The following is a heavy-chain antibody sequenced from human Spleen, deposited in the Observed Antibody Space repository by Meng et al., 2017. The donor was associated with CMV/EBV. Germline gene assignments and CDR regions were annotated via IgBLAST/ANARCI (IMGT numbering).Heavy chain of an antibody. Sequence: QGRVQESGPGLVQPSQTLSLTCTVSGGSMSSGDYFWNWFRQPPGKGLEWIGYIYYSGNTYYNPSLKSRVTISIDTSKNQYSLKLSSVTAADTAVYYCARAEYYNWFDPWGQGTLVTVSS. D-gene: IGHD1-14*01. CDR1: GGSMSSGDYF. V-gene: IGHV4-30-4*01. J-gene: IGHJ5*02. CDR3: ARAEYYNWFDP. CDR2: IYYSGNT.